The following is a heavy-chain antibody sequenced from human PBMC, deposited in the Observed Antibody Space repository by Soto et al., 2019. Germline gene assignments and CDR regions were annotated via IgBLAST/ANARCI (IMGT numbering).Heavy chain of an antibody. D-gene: IGHD6-19*01. CDR2: ISWDGVLT. CDR1: GFTFDDYT. Sequence: EVQLVESGGVVVQPGGSLRLSCAASGFTFDDYTMHWVRQHPGKGLEWVSLISWDGVLTFYADSVKGRFTISRDSSKSSLYLHMNKLATEDTALYYCVKDEKGGRSSGFYFDSWGQGTLVTVSS. J-gene: IGHJ4*02. CDR3: VKDEKGGRSSGFYFDS. V-gene: IGHV3-43*01.